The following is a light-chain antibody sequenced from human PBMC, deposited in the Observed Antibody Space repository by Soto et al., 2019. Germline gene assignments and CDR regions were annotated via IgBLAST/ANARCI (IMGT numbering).Light chain of an antibody. CDR1: TSDVGAHNF. V-gene: IGLV2-14*01. J-gene: IGLJ1*01. Sequence: QSALTQPASVSGSPGQSITISCTGTTSDVGAHNFVSWYQQHPGKAPKLMIFEVSSRPSGVSDRFSGSKSGNTASLTISGLQADDEADYYCSSYTSSSTRVFGTGTKVTVL. CDR2: EVS. CDR3: SSYTSSSTRV.